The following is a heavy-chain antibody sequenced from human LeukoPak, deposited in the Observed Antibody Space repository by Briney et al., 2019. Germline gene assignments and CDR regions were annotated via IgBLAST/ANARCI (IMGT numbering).Heavy chain of an antibody. CDR3: AIPLYDSSGYYFSTRNYYYYYMDV. Sequence: ASVKVSCKASGYTFTGYYMHWVRQAPGQGLEWMGWINTKRGGTNYAQKFQGRVTMTRDTSISTAYMELSSLRSEDTAVYYCAIPLYDSSGYYFSTRNYYYYYMDVWGKGTTVTISS. CDR1: GYTFTGYY. J-gene: IGHJ6*03. CDR2: INTKRGGT. D-gene: IGHD3-22*01. V-gene: IGHV1-2*02.